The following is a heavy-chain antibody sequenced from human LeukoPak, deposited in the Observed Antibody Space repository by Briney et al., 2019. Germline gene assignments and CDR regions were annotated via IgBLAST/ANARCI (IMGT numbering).Heavy chain of an antibody. V-gene: IGHV4-59*08. CDR3: ARCPLARNYFDY. CDR2: IYYSGST. J-gene: IGHJ4*02. D-gene: IGHD5-12*01. Sequence: SETLSLTCTVSGGSISSYYWSWIRQPPGKGLEWIGYIYYSGSTNYNPSLKSRVTISVDTSKNQFSLKLSSVTAADTAVYYCARCPLARNYFDYWGQGTLVTVSS. CDR1: GGSISSYY.